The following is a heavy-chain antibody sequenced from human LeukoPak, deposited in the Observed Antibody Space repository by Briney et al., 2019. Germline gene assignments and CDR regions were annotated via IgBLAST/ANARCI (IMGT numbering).Heavy chain of an antibody. CDR3: ARGRRLRGVTSRPIYYYYYMDV. J-gene: IGHJ6*03. D-gene: IGHD3-10*01. Sequence: GASVKLSCKASGYTFNTFDINWVRQATGQGPEWMGWVNPYNDKTVYAPKFQGRVSISTNNSINTAYMEFSGLKSDDTGVYYCARGRRLRGVTSRPIYYYYYMDVWGGGTTVTVSS. CDR1: GYTFNTFD. CDR2: VNPYNDKT. V-gene: IGHV1-8*03.